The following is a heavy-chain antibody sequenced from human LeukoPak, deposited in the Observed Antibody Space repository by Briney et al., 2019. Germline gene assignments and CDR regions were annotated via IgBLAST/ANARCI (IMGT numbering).Heavy chain of an antibody. D-gene: IGHD3-16*01. Sequence: SETLSLTCTVSGYSISSGYYWGWILQPPGKGLEWIGSIYHSGSTHYNPSLKSRVTISVDTSKNQFSLKLSSVTAADTAVYYCARGGVMYGDYWGQGTLVTVSS. CDR3: ARGGVMYGDY. J-gene: IGHJ4*02. V-gene: IGHV4-38-2*02. CDR1: GYSISSGYY. CDR2: IYHSGST.